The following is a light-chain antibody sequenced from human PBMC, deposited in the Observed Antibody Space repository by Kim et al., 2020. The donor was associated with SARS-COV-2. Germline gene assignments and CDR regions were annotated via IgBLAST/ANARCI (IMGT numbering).Light chain of an antibody. CDR2: WAS. Sequence: RATINCKSSQSLLYSTTTKNYLAWYQQKPSQPPKLLIYWASIRAFGVPERFSGSGSGTNFTLTITSLQAEDVAVYYCQQYLRTRTFGQGTKVDIK. CDR3: QQYLRTRT. J-gene: IGKJ1*01. V-gene: IGKV4-1*01. CDR1: QSLLYSTTTKNY.